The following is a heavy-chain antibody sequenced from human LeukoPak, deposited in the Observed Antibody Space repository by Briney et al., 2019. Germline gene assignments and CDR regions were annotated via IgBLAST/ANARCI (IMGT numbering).Heavy chain of an antibody. J-gene: IGHJ4*02. CDR1: GVTFNSYV. CDR3: AKFRSWSNFDY. Sequence: GGSLRLSCEASGVTFNSYVMSWVRQAPGKGPEWVSAISGSGGSTYYADSVKGRFTISRDNSKNTLYLQMNSLRAEDTAVYYCAKFRSWSNFDYWGQGTLVTVSS. CDR2: ISGSGGST. V-gene: IGHV3-23*01. D-gene: IGHD6-13*01.